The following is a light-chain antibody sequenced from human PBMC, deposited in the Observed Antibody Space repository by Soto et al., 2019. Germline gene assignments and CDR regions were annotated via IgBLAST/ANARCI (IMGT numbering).Light chain of an antibody. CDR1: SSDIGSYNL. J-gene: IGLJ1*01. V-gene: IGLV2-23*02. CDR3: CSYAGSSNPYV. CDR2: EVS. Sequence: QSVLTQPASVSGSPGQSITISCTGTSSDIGSYNLVSWYQQHPGKAPKLMIYEVSKRPSGVSNRFSGSKSGNTASLTISGLQAEDEADYYCCSYAGSSNPYVFGTGTKLTVL.